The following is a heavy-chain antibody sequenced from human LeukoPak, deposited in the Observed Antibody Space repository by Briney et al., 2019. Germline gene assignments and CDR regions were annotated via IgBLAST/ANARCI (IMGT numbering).Heavy chain of an antibody. CDR2: IYYSGST. Sequence: SETLSLTXTVSGGSISSYYWSWIRQPPGKGLEWIGYIYYSGSTNYNPSLKSRVTISVDTSKNQFSLKLSSVTAADTAVYYCAREGGMIVVDWGQGTLVTVSS. V-gene: IGHV4-59*01. CDR1: GGSISSYY. J-gene: IGHJ4*02. CDR3: AREGGMIVVD. D-gene: IGHD3-22*01.